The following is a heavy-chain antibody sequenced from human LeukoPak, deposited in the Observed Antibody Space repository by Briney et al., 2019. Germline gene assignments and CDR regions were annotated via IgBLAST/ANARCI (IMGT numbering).Heavy chain of an antibody. D-gene: IGHD6-13*01. Sequence: GESLKISCEGSGYTFTDYWIGWVRQVPGKGLEWMGLIYPGYSDAKYSPSFQGRVTFSVDASISTAYLPLSGLRASDTAIYYCVRFALSSSLDHWGQGTLVTVSS. CDR1: GYTFTDYW. V-gene: IGHV5-51*01. J-gene: IGHJ5*02. CDR2: IYPGYSDA. CDR3: VRFALSSSLDH.